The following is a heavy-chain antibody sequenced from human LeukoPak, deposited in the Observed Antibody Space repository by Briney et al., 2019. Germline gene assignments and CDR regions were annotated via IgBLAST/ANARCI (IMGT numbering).Heavy chain of an antibody. D-gene: IGHD1-1*01. Sequence: GGSLRLSCAASGFTFSSYAMSWVRQAPGKGLEWVSAISGNGDITYYTDSVKGRFTISRDNSKNTLYLQMNSLRAEDTAVYYCARVFGGFWNAGNYFDYWGQGTLVTVSS. CDR1: GFTFSSYA. CDR2: ISGNGDIT. V-gene: IGHV3-23*01. J-gene: IGHJ4*02. CDR3: ARVFGGFWNAGNYFDY.